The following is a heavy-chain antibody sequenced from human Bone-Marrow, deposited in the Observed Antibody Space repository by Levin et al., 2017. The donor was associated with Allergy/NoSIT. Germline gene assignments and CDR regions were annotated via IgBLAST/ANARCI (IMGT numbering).Heavy chain of an antibody. V-gene: IGHV1-8*01. CDR1: EYTFSTYD. D-gene: IGHD2-2*01. Sequence: ASVKVSCKVSEYTFSTYDIHWVRQATGQGLEWMGWMKPNTGNTGYAQKFKGRVTMSRNISMNTIYMELNRLTFEDTAVYFCAREATSYGLDVWGQGTTVTVSS. CDR2: MKPNTGNT. CDR3: AREATSYGLDV. J-gene: IGHJ6*02.